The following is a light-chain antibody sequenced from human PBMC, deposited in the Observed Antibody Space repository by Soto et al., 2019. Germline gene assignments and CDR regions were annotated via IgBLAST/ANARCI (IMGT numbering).Light chain of an antibody. V-gene: IGKV3-20*01. Sequence: EIVLTQSPGTLSLSPGERATLSCRASQSVSSNLAWYQQRPGQAPRLLIYGASSRATGIPDRFSGSGSGTEFTLTISRLEPEDFAVYYCQQYGSSSWTFGQGTKVDIK. CDR2: GAS. J-gene: IGKJ1*01. CDR1: QSVSSN. CDR3: QQYGSSSWT.